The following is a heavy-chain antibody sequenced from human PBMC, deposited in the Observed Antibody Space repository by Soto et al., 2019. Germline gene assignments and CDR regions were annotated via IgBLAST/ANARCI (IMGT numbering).Heavy chain of an antibody. J-gene: IGHJ6*02. D-gene: IGHD2-2*01. CDR3: ARDRIVVVPAAYRGFRYGMDV. Sequence: GGSLRLSCAASGFTFSSYAMHWVRQAPGKGLEWVAVISYDGSNKYYADSVKGRFTISRDNSKNTLYLQMNSLRAEDTAVYYCARDRIVVVPAAYRGFRYGMDVWGQGTTVTVSS. CDR1: GFTFSSYA. CDR2: ISYDGSNK. V-gene: IGHV3-30-3*01.